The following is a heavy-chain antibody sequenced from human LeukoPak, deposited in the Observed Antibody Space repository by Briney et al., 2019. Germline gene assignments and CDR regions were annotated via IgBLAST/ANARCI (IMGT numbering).Heavy chain of an antibody. D-gene: IGHD2-2*01. Sequence: SETLSLTCTVSGGSISSYYWSWIRQPPGKGLEWIGYIYYSGSTNYKPSLKSRVTISVDTSKNQFSLKLSSVTAADTAVYYCARSVGVPAAMSYYYYYYMDVWGKGTTVTVSS. CDR3: ARSVGVPAAMSYYYYYYMDV. CDR1: GGSISSYY. CDR2: IYYSGST. J-gene: IGHJ6*03. V-gene: IGHV4-59*01.